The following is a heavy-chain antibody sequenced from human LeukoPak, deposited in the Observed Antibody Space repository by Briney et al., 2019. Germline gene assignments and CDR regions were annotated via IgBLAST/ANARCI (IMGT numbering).Heavy chain of an antibody. Sequence: ASVKVSCKASGFTFTNSAIQWVRQARGQRLEWIGWIVVGSGNTNYAQKFQERITITRDMSTSTAYMELSSLRSEDTAVYYCAAEGDSSSYSYWGQGTLVTVSS. CDR3: AAEGDSSSYSY. J-gene: IGHJ4*02. V-gene: IGHV1-58*02. CDR1: GFTFTNSA. D-gene: IGHD6-6*01. CDR2: IVVGSGNT.